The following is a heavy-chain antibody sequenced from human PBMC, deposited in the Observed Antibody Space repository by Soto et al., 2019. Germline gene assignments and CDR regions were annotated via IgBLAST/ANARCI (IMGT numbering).Heavy chain of an antibody. Sequence: ASVKVSCKASGYTFTSYGISWVRQAPGQGLEWMGWISAYNGNTNYAQKLQGRVTMTTDTSTSTAHMELMSLRSDDTAVYYCARDLVDGVFGVVIMGVFYYYYGMDVWGQGTTVTVSS. J-gene: IGHJ6*02. D-gene: IGHD3-3*01. CDR2: ISAYNGNT. V-gene: IGHV1-18*04. CDR3: ARDLVDGVFGVVIMGVFYYYYGMDV. CDR1: GYTFTSYG.